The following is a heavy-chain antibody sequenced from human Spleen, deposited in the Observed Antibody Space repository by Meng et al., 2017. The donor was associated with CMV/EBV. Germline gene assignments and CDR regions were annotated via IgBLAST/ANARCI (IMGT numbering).Heavy chain of an antibody. V-gene: IGHV3-9*01. J-gene: IGHJ4*02. CDR3: AKDIGRGNDIVVVPAAIGFDY. D-gene: IGHD2-2*02. Sequence: SLKISCAASGFTFDDYAMHWVRQAPGKGLEWVSGISWNSGSIGYADSVKGRFTISRDNAKNSLYPQMNSLRAEDTALYYCAKDIGRGNDIVVVPAAIGFDYWGQGTLVTVSS. CDR2: ISWNSGSI. CDR1: GFTFDDYA.